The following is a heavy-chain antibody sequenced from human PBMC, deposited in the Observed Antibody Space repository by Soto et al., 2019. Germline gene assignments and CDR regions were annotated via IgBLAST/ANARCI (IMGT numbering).Heavy chain of an antibody. CDR3: AKDNGGYNYEQRFGAFDI. V-gene: IGHV3-30*18. Sequence: VGSLRLSCAASGFTFSSYGMHWVRQAPGKGLEWVAVISYDGSNKYYADSVKGRFTISRDNSKNTLYLQMNSLRAEDTAVYYCAKDNGGYNYEQRFGAFDIWGQGTMVTVSS. CDR1: GFTFSSYG. CDR2: ISYDGSNK. D-gene: IGHD5-12*01. J-gene: IGHJ3*02.